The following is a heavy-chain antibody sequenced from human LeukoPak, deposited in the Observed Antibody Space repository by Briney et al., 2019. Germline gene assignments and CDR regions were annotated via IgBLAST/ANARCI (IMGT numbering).Heavy chain of an antibody. CDR2: ISGSGGST. J-gene: IGHJ4*02. D-gene: IGHD6-19*01. V-gene: IGHV3-23*01. CDR1: GFTFSRYA. Sequence: GGSLRLSCAASGFTFSRYAMSWVRQAPGKGLEWVSAISGSGGSTYYADSVKGRFTISRDNSKNTLYLQMNSLRAEDTAVYYCAKVGYSSGWYAQDYFDYWGQGTLVTVSS. CDR3: AKVGYSSGWYAQDYFDY.